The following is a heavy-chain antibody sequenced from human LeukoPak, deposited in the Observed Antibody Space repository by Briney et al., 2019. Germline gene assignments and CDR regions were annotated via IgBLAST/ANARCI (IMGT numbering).Heavy chain of an antibody. Sequence: ASVKVSCKASGYTFTGYYMHWVRQAPGQGLEWMGWINPNSGGTNYAQKFQGRVTMTRDTSITTAYMDLSRLGSDDTAVYHCARAFYFDAWSYYYFDYWGQGTLVTVSS. D-gene: IGHD3-10*01. CDR1: GYTFTGYY. V-gene: IGHV1-2*02. J-gene: IGHJ4*02. CDR2: INPNSGGT. CDR3: ARAFYFDAWSYYYFDY.